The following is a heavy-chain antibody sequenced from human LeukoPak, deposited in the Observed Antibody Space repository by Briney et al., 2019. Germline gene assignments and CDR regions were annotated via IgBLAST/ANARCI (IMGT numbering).Heavy chain of an antibody. V-gene: IGHV3-23*01. CDR2: ISGSGGST. D-gene: IGHD6-13*01. CDR1: GFTFSSYS. CDR3: AKVSSSWYEGYFDY. Sequence: GGSLRLSCAASGFTFSSYSMNWVRQAPGKELEWVSAISGSGGSTYYADSVKGRFTISRDNSKNTLYLQMNSLRAEDTAVYYCAKVSSSWYEGYFDYWGQGTLVTVSS. J-gene: IGHJ4*02.